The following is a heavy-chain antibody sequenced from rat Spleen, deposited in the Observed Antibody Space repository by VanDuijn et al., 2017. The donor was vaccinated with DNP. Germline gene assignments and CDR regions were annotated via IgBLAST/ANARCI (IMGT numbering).Heavy chain of an antibody. CDR1: GYSITSSY. Sequence: EVQLQESGPGLVKPSQSLSLICSVTGYSITSSYRWNWIRKFPGNKLEYIGHISYSGSTHYNPSLKSRISITRDTSKNQFFLQLNSVTTEDTATYYCARWSNFFDYWGQGVMVTVSS. V-gene: IGHV3-1*01. CDR2: ISYSGST. CDR3: ARWSNFFDY. J-gene: IGHJ2*01.